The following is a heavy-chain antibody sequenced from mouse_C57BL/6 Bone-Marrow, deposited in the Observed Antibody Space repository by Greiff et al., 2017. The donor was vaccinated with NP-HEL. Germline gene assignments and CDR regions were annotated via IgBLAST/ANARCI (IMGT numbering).Heavy chain of an antibody. CDR3: ARSAYYTPYFDY. D-gene: IGHD2-12*01. V-gene: IGHV1-82*01. J-gene: IGHJ2*01. CDR2: IYPGDGDT. Sequence: VKLMESGPELVKPGASVKISCKASGYAFSSSWMNWVKQRPGKGLEWIGRIYPGDGDTNYNGKFKGKATLTADKSSSTAYMQLSSLTSEDSAVYFCARSAYYTPYFDYWGQGTTLTVSS. CDR1: GYAFSSSW.